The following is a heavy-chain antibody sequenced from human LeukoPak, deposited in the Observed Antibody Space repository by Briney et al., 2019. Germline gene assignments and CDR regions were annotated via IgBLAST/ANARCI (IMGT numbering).Heavy chain of an antibody. J-gene: IGHJ4*02. CDR3: ARSTQESSTSFDY. Sequence: SETLSLTCSVSGGSISSLYWSWIRQPPGKGLEWIGYIYYTGSTNYNPSLKSRVTMSVDKSKNQCSLRLRSVTAADTAMYFCARSTQESSTSFDYWGRGTLVTVSS. V-gene: IGHV4-59*01. D-gene: IGHD6-6*01. CDR2: IYYTGST. CDR1: GGSISSLY.